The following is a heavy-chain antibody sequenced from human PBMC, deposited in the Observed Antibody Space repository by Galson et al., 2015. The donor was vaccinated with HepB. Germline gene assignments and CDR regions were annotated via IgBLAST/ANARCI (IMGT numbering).Heavy chain of an antibody. CDR1: GYTFSSYS. CDR3: ARGALVVVVDGTLDNWFDP. D-gene: IGHD2-15*01. J-gene: IGHJ5*02. V-gene: IGHV1-18*01. Sequence: SVKVSCKASGYTFSSYSITWVRQAPGQGLEWMGWINPYNGNTKYARHLQGRVTMTTDTSTSTAYMELRSLRSDDTAVYYCARGALVVVVDGTLDNWFDPWGQGTLVTVSS. CDR2: INPYNGNT.